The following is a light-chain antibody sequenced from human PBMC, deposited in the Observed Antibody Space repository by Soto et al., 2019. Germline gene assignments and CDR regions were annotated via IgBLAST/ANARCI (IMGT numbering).Light chain of an antibody. CDR2: EVS. CDR1: SSDVGTYNY. Sequence: QSALTQPASVSGSPGQSITISCTGTSSDVGTYNYVSWYQQHPGKAPNLMIYEVSNRPSGVSHRFSGSKSGNTASLTISGLQAEDEADYYCSSYTSRYTLNVFGTGTKLTVL. CDR3: SSYTSRYTLNV. J-gene: IGLJ1*01. V-gene: IGLV2-14*01.